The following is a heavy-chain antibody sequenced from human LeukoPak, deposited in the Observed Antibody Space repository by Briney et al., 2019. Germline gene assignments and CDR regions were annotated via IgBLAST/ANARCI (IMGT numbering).Heavy chain of an antibody. D-gene: IGHD2-21*02. V-gene: IGHV1-69*04. CDR3: ARAELTYCGGDCYPLFDY. CDR1: GGTFSIYA. CDR2: IIPILGIA. Sequence: ASVKVSFKASGGTFSIYAISWVRQAPGQGLEWMGRIIPILGIANYAQKFQGRVTITADKSTSTAYMELSSLRSEDTAVYYCARAELTYCGGDCYPLFDYWGQGTLVTVSS. J-gene: IGHJ4*02.